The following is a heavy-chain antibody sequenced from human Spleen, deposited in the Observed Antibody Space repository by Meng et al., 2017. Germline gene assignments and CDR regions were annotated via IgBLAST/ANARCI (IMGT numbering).Heavy chain of an antibody. Sequence: QVQLVQSGAEVKKPGASVKVSCKASGYTFTGYSMHWIRQAPGQGLEWMGRINPDSGTNYAQRFQGRVTLTWDTSISTAYMDLSSLRSDDTAMYYCAKDLSGSIDYCGQGTLVVASS. V-gene: IGHV1-2*06. J-gene: IGHJ4*02. CDR3: AKDLSGSIDY. D-gene: IGHD2/OR15-2a*01. CDR1: GYTFTGYS. CDR2: INPDSGT.